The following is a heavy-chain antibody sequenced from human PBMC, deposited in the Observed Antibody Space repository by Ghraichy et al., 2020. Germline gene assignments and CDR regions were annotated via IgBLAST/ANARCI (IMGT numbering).Heavy chain of an antibody. CDR3: ARYSYGFDY. CDR2: SSSGSSTI. CDR1: GFTFSSYS. V-gene: IGHV3-48*01. Sequence: GGSLRLSCAASGFTFSSYSLNWVRQAPGKGLAWVSYSSSGSSTIYYADSVKGRFTISRDNARNSLYLQMNSLTGEDTAVYYCARYSYGFDYWGRGTLVTVSS. D-gene: IGHD5-18*01. J-gene: IGHJ4*02.